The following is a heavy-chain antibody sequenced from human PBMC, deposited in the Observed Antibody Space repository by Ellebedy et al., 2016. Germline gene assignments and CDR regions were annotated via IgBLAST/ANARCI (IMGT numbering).Heavy chain of an antibody. CDR2: IKPDGRET. V-gene: IGHV3-7*03. CDR1: GFTFSTSW. Sequence: GESLKISCAASGFTFSTSWMSWLRQAPGKGLEWVANIKPDGRETYYVDSVKGRFTISRDNSKNTLYLQMNSLRVEDTAVYYCAGDSRGITAAGTSLHYWGQGTLVTVSS. J-gene: IGHJ4*02. CDR3: AGDSRGITAAGTSLHY. D-gene: IGHD6-13*01.